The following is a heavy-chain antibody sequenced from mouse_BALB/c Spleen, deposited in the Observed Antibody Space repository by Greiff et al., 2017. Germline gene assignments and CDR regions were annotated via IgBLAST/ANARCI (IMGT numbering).Heavy chain of an antibody. Sequence: VQLQQSGPELVRPGVSVKISCKGSGYTFTDYAMHWVKQSHAKSLEWIGVISTYYGNTNYNQKFKGKATMTVDKSSSTAYMELARLTSEDSAIYYCGYGNFSWFAYWGQGTLVTVSA. D-gene: IGHD2-10*02. CDR2: ISTYYGNT. J-gene: IGHJ3*01. CDR3: GYGNFSWFAY. CDR1: GYTFTDYA. V-gene: IGHV1-67*01.